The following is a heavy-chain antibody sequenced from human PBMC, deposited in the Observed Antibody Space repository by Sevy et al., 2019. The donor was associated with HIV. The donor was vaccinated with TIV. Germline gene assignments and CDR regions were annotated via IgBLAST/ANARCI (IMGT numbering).Heavy chain of an antibody. CDR3: AKGATRVITPPFDY. CDR2: ISGNSGSI. CDR1: GFTFDDYA. V-gene: IGHV3-9*01. Sequence: GGSLRLSCAASGFTFDDYAMHWVRQAPGKGLEWVSGISGNSGSIGYADSVKGRFTISRDNAKNSLYLQMNSLRAEDTALYYCAKGATRVITPPFDYWGQGTLVTVSS. J-gene: IGHJ4*02. D-gene: IGHD3-22*01.